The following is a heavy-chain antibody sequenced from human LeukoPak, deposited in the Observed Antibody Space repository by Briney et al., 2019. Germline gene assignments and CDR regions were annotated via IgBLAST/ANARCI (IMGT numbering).Heavy chain of an antibody. CDR3: AKVVWSVYYFDY. CDR1: GFTFSGYW. CDR2: INHDGSEK. J-gene: IGHJ4*02. Sequence: GGSLRLSCAASGFTFSGYWMNWVRQAPGKGLEWVANINHDGSEKYYVDSVKGRFTISRDNAKNTLYLQMNSLRAEDTAVYYCAKVVWSVYYFDYWGQGTLVTVSS. D-gene: IGHD3/OR15-3a*01. V-gene: IGHV3-7*03.